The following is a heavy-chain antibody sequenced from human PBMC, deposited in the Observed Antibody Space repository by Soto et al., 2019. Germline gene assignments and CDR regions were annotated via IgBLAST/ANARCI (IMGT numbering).Heavy chain of an antibody. J-gene: IGHJ6*02. V-gene: IGHV3-30*18. CDR3: AKDFQWIQLWPYYYYYGMDV. CDR2: ISYDGSNK. CDR1: GFTFSSYG. D-gene: IGHD5-18*01. Sequence: GGSLRLSCAASGFTFSSYGMHWVRQAPGKGLEWVAVISYDGSNKYYADSVKGRFTISRDNSKNTLYLQMNSLRAEDTAVYYCAKDFQWIQLWPYYYYYGMDVWGQGTTVTV.